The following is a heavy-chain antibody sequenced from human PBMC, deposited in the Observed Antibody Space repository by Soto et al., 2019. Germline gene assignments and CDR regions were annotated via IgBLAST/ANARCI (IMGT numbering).Heavy chain of an antibody. CDR1: GFTFSSYA. CDR2: ISGSGTNR. CDR3: AKDRVDYGDYRGLDY. Sequence: EVQLLESGGGLVQPGGSLRLSCAASGFTFSSYAMTWVRQAPGKGLEWVSAISGSGTNRYYADSVKGRFTISRDNSKNTLYLQMNSLRAEDTAVSYCAKDRVDYGDYRGLDYWGQGTLVTVSS. D-gene: IGHD4-17*01. V-gene: IGHV3-23*01. J-gene: IGHJ4*02.